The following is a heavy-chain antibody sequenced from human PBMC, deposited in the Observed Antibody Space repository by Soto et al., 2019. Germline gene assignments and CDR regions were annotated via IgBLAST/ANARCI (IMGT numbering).Heavy chain of an antibody. V-gene: IGHV1-18*01. D-gene: IGHD4-17*01. CDR2: ISAYNGNT. Sequence: ASVKVSCKASGYTFPSYGISWVRQAPGQGLEWMGWISAYNGNTNYAQKLQGRVTMTTDTSTSTAYMELRSLRSDDTAVYYCARGYYGDYVMEDYGMDVWGQGTTVTVSS. J-gene: IGHJ6*02. CDR1: GYTFPSYG. CDR3: ARGYYGDYVMEDYGMDV.